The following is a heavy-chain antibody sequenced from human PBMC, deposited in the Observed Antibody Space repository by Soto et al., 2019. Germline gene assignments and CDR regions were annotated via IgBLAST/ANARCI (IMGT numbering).Heavy chain of an antibody. V-gene: IGHV1-2*02. CDR2: INPNSGGT. Sequence: ASVKVSCKASGYTFTGYYMHWVRQAPGQGLEWMGWINPNSGGTNYAQKFQGRVTMTRDTSISTAYMELSRLRSDDTAVYYCARVRYSSGWYPVGYYYYGMDVWGQGTTVTVSS. CDR3: ARVRYSSGWYPVGYYYYGMDV. D-gene: IGHD6-13*01. CDR1: GYTFTGYY. J-gene: IGHJ6*02.